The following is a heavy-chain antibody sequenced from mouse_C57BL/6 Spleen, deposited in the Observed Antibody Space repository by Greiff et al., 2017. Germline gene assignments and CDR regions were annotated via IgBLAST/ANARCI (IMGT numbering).Heavy chain of an antibody. CDR3: ARWETGAGFAY. D-gene: IGHD4-1*01. J-gene: IGHJ3*01. Sequence: EVKLVESGGGLVKPGGSLKLSCAASGFTFSSYSMSWVRQTPEKRLEWVATISDGGSYTYYPDNVKGRFTISRDNAKNNLYLQMSHLKSEDTAMYYCARWETGAGFAYWGQGTLVTVSA. CDR2: ISDGGSYT. V-gene: IGHV5-4*03. CDR1: GFTFSSYS.